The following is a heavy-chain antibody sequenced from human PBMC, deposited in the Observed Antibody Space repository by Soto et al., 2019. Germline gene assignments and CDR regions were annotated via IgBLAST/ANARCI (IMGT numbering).Heavy chain of an antibody. CDR3: AKDRLYYCSSTSCYAGDDAFDI. Sequence: GGSLRLSCAASGFTFSSYAMSWVRQAPGKGLEWVSAISGSGGSTYYADSVKGRFTISRDNSKNTLYLQMNSLRAEDTAVYYCAKDRLYYCSSTSCYAGDDAFDIWGQGTMVTVSS. J-gene: IGHJ3*02. V-gene: IGHV3-23*01. D-gene: IGHD2-2*01. CDR2: ISGSGGST. CDR1: GFTFSSYA.